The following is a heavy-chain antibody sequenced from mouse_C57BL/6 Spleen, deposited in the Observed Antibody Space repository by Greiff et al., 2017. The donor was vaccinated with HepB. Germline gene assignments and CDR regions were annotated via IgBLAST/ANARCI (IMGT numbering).Heavy chain of an antibody. CDR2: ISSGSSTI. V-gene: IGHV5-17*01. D-gene: IGHD1-1*01. Sequence: EVQGVESGGGLVKPGGSLKLSCAASGFTFSDYGMHWVRQAPEKGLEWVAYISSGSSTIYYADTVKGRFTISRDNAKNTRFLQMTSLRSEDTAMYYCARLGYGSSYWYFDVWGTGTTVTVSS. CDR1: GFTFSDYG. CDR3: ARLGYGSSYWYFDV. J-gene: IGHJ1*03.